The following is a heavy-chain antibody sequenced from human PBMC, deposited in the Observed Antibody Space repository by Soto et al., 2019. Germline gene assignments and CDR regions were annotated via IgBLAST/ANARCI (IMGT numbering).Heavy chain of an antibody. CDR2: INHSGST. J-gene: IGHJ4*02. Sequence: QVQLQQWGAGLLKPSETLSLTCAVYGGSFSGYYWSWIRQPPGKGLEGIGEINHSGSTNYNPSLKSRVTISVDTSKNQFSLKLSSVTAADTAVYYCARALAAAVDYWGQGTLVTVSS. CDR1: GGSFSGYY. V-gene: IGHV4-34*01. D-gene: IGHD6-13*01. CDR3: ARALAAAVDY.